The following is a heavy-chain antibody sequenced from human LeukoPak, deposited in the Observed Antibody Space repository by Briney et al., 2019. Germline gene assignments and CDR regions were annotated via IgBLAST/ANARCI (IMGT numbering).Heavy chain of an antibody. CDR1: GGTFSSYA. J-gene: IGHJ4*02. D-gene: IGHD1-7*01. V-gene: IGHV1-69*13. CDR3: ARGLELRSGSDFDY. Sequence: GASVKVSCKASGGTFSSYAISWVRQAPGQGLEWMGGIVPIFGTANYAQKFQGRVTITADESTSTAYMELSSLRSEDTAVYYCARGLELRSGSDFDYWGQGTLVTVSS. CDR2: IVPIFGTA.